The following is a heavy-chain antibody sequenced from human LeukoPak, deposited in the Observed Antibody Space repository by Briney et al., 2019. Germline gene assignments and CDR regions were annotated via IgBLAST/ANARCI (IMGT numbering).Heavy chain of an antibody. CDR2: ISYDGSNK. V-gene: IGHV3-30*18. CDR3: AKVGDSSGYWRGDY. D-gene: IGHD3-22*01. J-gene: IGHJ4*02. CDR1: GFTFSSYG. Sequence: GGSLRLSCAASGFTFSSYGMHWVRQAPGKGLEWVAVISYDGSNKYYADSVKGRFTISRDNSKNTLYLQMNSLRAEDTAVYYCAKVGDSSGYWRGDYWGEGTLVTVSS.